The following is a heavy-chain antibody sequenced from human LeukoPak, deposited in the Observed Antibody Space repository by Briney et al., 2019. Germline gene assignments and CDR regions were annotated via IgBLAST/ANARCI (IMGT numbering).Heavy chain of an antibody. CDR2: IRSKAYGGTT. J-gene: IGHJ4*02. V-gene: IGHV3-49*04. CDR1: GFTFGDYA. D-gene: IGHD3-10*01. CDR3: TREVLWFGEYGPFDY. Sequence: GGSMRLSSTASGFTFGDYAMSWVRQAPGEGLEWVGFIRSKAYGGTTEYAASVKGRFTISRDDSKSIAYLQMNSLKTEDTAVYYCTREVLWFGEYGPFDYWGQGTLVTVSS.